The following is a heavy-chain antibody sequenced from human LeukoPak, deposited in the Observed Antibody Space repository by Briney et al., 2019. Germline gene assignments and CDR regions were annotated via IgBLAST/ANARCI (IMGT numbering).Heavy chain of an antibody. V-gene: IGHV4-59*01. D-gene: IGHD3-10*01. CDR1: GGSISSYY. J-gene: IGHJ4*02. CDR3: ARTPVRGVYYFDY. CDR2: IYYSGST. Sequence: SETLSLTCTVSGGSISSYYWSWIRQPPGKGLEWIGYIYYSGSTNYNPSLKSRVTISVDTSKNQFSLKLSSVTAADTAVYYCARTPVRGVYYFDYWGQGTLVTVSS.